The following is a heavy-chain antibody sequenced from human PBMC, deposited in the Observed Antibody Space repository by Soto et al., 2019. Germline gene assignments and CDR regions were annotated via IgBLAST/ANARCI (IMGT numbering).Heavy chain of an antibody. V-gene: IGHV4-31*03. D-gene: IGHD1-26*01. J-gene: IGHJ6*02. Sequence: QVQLQESGPGLVKPSQTLSLTCSVSGGSFSSDSFIWSWVRQFPGKGLEWIGYINYSGTTYYNPSLRRRITMSVDTSTTHYSLNMRSVTAADKAVYYCARDHQWDGMYVWGQGTTVTVSS. CDR2: INYSGTT. CDR3: ARDHQWDGMYV. CDR1: GGSFSSDSFI.